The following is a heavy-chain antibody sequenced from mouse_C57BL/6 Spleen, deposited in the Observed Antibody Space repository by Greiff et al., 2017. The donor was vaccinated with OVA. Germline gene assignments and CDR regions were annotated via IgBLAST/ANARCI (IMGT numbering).Heavy chain of an antibody. V-gene: IGHV1-64*01. J-gene: IGHJ4*01. CDR2: IHPNSGST. Sequence: VQLQQPGAELVKPGASVKLSCKASGYTFTSYWMHWVKQRPGQGLEWIGMIHPNSGSTNYNEKFKSKATLTVDKSSSTAYMQLSSLTSEDYAVYYCARWDYGSSRYYAMGYWGQGTSVTVSS. CDR1: GYTFTSYW. CDR3: ARWDYGSSRYYAMGY. D-gene: IGHD1-1*01.